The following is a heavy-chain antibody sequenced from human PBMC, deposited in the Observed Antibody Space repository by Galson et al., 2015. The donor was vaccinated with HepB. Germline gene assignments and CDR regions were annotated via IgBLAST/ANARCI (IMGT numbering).Heavy chain of an antibody. Sequence: SLRLSCAASGFTFTNYWMSWARQAPGKGLEWVAVINQDGGEVYYVDSMKGRFTISRDNAKNSLFLQMNSLRAEDTAVYYCVRDYYRSGEYWGQGTLVAVSS. CDR1: GFTFTNYW. D-gene: IGHD3-10*01. V-gene: IGHV3-7*03. CDR3: VRDYYRSGEY. CDR2: INQDGGEV. J-gene: IGHJ4*02.